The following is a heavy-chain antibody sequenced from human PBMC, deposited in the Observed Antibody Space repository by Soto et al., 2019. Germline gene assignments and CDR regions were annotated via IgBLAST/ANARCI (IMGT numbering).Heavy chain of an antibody. CDR2: INHSGSA. CDR3: ARGWDYYDPLDY. CDR1: GGSFSGYY. D-gene: IGHD3-22*01. V-gene: IGHV4-34*01. Sequence: SETLSLTCAVYGGSFSGYYWSWIRQPPGKGLEWIGEINHSGSANYNPSLKSRVTISVDTSKNQFSLKLSSVTAADTAVYYCARGWDYYDPLDYWGQGTLVTVSS. J-gene: IGHJ4*02.